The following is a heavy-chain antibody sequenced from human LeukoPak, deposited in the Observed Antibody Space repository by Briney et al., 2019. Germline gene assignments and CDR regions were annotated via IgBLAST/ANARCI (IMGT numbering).Heavy chain of an antibody. CDR2: IYYSGST. Sequence: PSETLSLTCTVSGASISSSTDYWGWIRQPPGKGLEWIANIYYSGSTHYNPSLKSRVTISVDTSKNQFSLKLSSVTAADTAVYYCARGIKWIQLWLTTEPYYYYMDVWGKGTTVTVSS. CDR1: GASISSSTDY. D-gene: IGHD5-18*01. J-gene: IGHJ6*03. V-gene: IGHV4-39*01. CDR3: ARGIKWIQLWLTTEPYYYYMDV.